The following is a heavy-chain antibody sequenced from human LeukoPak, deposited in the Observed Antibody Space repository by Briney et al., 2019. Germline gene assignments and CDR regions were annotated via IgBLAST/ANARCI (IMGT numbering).Heavy chain of an antibody. CDR1: GGTFSSYA. J-gene: IGHJ4*02. D-gene: IGHD3-10*01. V-gene: IGHV1-69*13. CDR2: IIPIFGTA. CDR3: ARGSRGVIASFDY. Sequence: ASVKVSCKASGGTFSSYAISWVRQAPGQGLEWMGGIIPIFGTANYAQKFQGRVTITADESTSTAYMELSSLRSGDTAVYYCARGSRGVIASFDYWGQGTLVTVSS.